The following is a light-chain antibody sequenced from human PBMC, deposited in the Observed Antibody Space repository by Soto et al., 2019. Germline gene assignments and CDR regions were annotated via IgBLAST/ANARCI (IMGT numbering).Light chain of an antibody. J-gene: IGLJ2*01. Sequence: QSALTQPASVSGSPGQSITISCTGTNSDVGGYNSVSWYQQHPGKAPKLMIYDVSNRPSGVSNRFSGYKSGNTASLTISGLQAEDEADYYCSSYTTTSTHVVFGVGTKLTVL. CDR3: SSYTTTSTHVV. V-gene: IGLV2-14*01. CDR2: DVS. CDR1: NSDVGGYNS.